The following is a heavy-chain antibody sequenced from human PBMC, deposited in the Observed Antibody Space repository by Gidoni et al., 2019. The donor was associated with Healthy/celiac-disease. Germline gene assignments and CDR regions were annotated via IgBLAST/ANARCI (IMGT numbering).Heavy chain of an antibody. V-gene: IGHV4-61*02. CDR2: IYTSGST. CDR1: GGSISSGSYY. CDR3: VRDSGAGAFDI. Sequence: VQLQESAPGLLKPSQTLSSTCPGAGGSISSGSYYWRWIRQPAGKGLEWIGRIYTSGSTNYNPSLKSRVTISVDTSKNQFSLKVSSVTAADTAVYYCVRDSGAGAFDIWGQGTMVTVSS. D-gene: IGHD7-27*01. J-gene: IGHJ3*02.